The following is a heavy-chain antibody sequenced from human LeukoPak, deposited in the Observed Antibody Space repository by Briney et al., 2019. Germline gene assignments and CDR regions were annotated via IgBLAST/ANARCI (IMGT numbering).Heavy chain of an antibody. Sequence: PSETLSLTCTVSGGSISSGGYYWRWIRQHPGKGLEWIGYIYYSGNTYYNPSLKSRVTISVDTSKNQFSLKLSSVTAADTAVYYCARDLHDCSSTSCPPSFDYWGQGTLVTVSS. J-gene: IGHJ4*02. V-gene: IGHV4-31*03. D-gene: IGHD2-2*01. CDR3: ARDLHDCSSTSCPPSFDY. CDR2: IYYSGNT. CDR1: GGSISSGGYY.